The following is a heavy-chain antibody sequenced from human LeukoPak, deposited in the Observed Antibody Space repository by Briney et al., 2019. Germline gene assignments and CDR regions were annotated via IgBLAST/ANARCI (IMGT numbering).Heavy chain of an antibody. CDR3: ARVAAGTVDY. Sequence: PSETLSLTCTVAGGSISRYYWSWIRQPPGKGLEWIGYIYYSGSTNYNPSLKSRVTISVETSKNQFSLKLSSVTAADTAVYYCARVAAGTVDYWGQGTLVTVSS. CDR1: GGSISRYY. CDR2: IYYSGST. J-gene: IGHJ4*02. V-gene: IGHV4-59*01. D-gene: IGHD6-13*01.